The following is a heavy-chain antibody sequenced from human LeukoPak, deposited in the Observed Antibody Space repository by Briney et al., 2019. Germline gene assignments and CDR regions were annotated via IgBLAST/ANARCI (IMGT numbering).Heavy chain of an antibody. CDR3: ARVTCPGGDCYYYYGLDV. CDR2: ISPSGGST. V-gene: IGHV1-46*01. J-gene: IGHJ6*02. Sequence: ASVKVSCKASGYTFSRYYMHWVRQAPGQGLEWMGIISPSGGSTTYALKFQGRVTMTRDTSTSTVYMELSSLRSDDTAVYYCARVTCPGGDCYYYYGLDVWGQGTTVTVSS. D-gene: IGHD2-21*02. CDR1: GYTFSRYY.